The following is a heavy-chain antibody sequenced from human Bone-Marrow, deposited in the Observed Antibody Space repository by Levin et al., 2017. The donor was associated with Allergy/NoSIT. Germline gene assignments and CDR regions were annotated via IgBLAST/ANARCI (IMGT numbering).Heavy chain of an antibody. Sequence: PGGSLRLSCAASGFTFSSYGMHWVRQAPGKGLEWVAVIWYDGSNKYYADSVKGRFTISRDNSKNTLYLQMNSLRAEDTAVYYCARDDLTTPDAFDIWGQGTMVTVSS. J-gene: IGHJ3*02. CDR2: IWYDGSNK. V-gene: IGHV3-33*01. CDR1: GFTFSSYG. D-gene: IGHD4/OR15-4a*01. CDR3: ARDDLTTPDAFDI.